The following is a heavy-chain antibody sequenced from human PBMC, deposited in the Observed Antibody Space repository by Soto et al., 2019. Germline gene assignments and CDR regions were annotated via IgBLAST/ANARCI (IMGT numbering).Heavy chain of an antibody. J-gene: IGHJ4*02. V-gene: IGHV3-53*02. D-gene: IGHD3-16*01. CDR3: ARDGNGQRGSPH. Sequence: VQLVESGGGLIQAGGSLRLSCAVSGFTVSNNFMIWVRQAPGKGLERVSLIYSCGSISYADSVKGRFTISRDGSMNMLYLQMNSLTAEGKAVYYCARDGNGQRGSPHWGQGTLVTVSS. CDR2: IYSCGSI. CDR1: GFTVSNNF.